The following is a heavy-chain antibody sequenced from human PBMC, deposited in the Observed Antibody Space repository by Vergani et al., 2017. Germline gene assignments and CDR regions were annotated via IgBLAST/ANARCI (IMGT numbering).Heavy chain of an antibody. CDR3: ARAQKRGYSYGYPYYYYGMDV. D-gene: IGHD5-18*01. Sequence: QVQLQQWGAGLLKPSETLSLTCAFYGGSFSGYYWSWIRQPPGKGLEWIGEINHSGSTNYNPSLKSRVTISVDTSKNQFSLKLSSVTAADTAVYYCARAQKRGYSYGYPYYYYGMDVWGQXP. V-gene: IGHV4-34*01. CDR1: GGSFSGYY. J-gene: IGHJ6*02. CDR2: INHSGST.